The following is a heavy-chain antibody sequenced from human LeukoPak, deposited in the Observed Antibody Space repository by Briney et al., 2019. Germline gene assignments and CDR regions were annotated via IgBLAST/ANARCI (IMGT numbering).Heavy chain of an antibody. Sequence: SETLSLTCAVYGGSFSGYYWSWIRQPPGKGLEWIGEINHSGGTNYNPSLKSRVTISVDTSKNQFSLKLSSVTAADTAVYYCASELRFLDLGDYYYMDVWGKGITVTVSS. CDR1: GGSFSGYY. CDR2: INHSGGT. V-gene: IGHV4-34*01. D-gene: IGHD3-3*01. J-gene: IGHJ6*03. CDR3: ASELRFLDLGDYYYMDV.